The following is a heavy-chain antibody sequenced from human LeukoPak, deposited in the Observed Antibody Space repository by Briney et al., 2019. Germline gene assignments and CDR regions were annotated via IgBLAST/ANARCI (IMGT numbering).Heavy chain of an antibody. J-gene: IGHJ6*02. Sequence: ALVKVSCKASGGTFSSHAISWVRQAPGQGLEWMGGIIPIFGTANYAQKFQGRVTITADESTSTAYMELSSLRSEDTAVYYCARSRIVVVTASPYYYYGMDVWGQGTTVTVSS. V-gene: IGHV1-69*13. CDR2: IIPIFGTA. CDR1: GGTFSSHA. CDR3: ARSRIVVVTASPYYYYGMDV. D-gene: IGHD2-21*02.